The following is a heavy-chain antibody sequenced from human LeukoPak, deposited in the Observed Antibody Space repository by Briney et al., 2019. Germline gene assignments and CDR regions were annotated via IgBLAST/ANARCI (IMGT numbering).Heavy chain of an antibody. CDR3: ARDHYCSSTSCSRGDY. V-gene: IGHV3-48*04. D-gene: IGHD2-2*01. CDR2: IRSSGTGT. CDR1: GFTFSSFS. Sequence: GGSLRLSCAASGFTFSSFSMNWVRQAPGKGLEWVSYIRSSGTGTDYTGSVKGRFTISRDNAKNSLYLQMNSLRAEDTAVYYCARDHYCSSTSCSRGDYWGQGTLVTVSS. J-gene: IGHJ4*02.